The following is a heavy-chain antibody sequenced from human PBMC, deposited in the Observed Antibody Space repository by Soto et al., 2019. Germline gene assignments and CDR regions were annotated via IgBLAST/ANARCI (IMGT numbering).Heavy chain of an antibody. CDR1: GFTFSDYY. CDR2: ISSSSSYT. J-gene: IGHJ5*02. D-gene: IGHD3-3*01. V-gene: IGHV3-11*06. Sequence: GGSLRLSCAASGFTFSDYYMSWIRQAPGKGLEWVSYISSSSSYTNYADSVKGRFTISRDNAKNSLYLQMSSLRAEDTAVYYCARVHRRYYDFWSGSGRGWFDPWGQGTLVTVSS. CDR3: ARVHRRYYDFWSGSGRGWFDP.